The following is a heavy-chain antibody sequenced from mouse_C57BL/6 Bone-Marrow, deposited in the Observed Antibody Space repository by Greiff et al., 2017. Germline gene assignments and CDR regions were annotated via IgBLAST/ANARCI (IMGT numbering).Heavy chain of an antibody. CDR3: AITTVVHYWAMDY. D-gene: IGHD1-1*01. CDR1: GYTFTSYW. J-gene: IGHJ4*01. V-gene: IGHV1-69*01. CDR2: IDPSDSYT. Sequence: QVQLQQPGAELVMPGASVKLSCKASGYTFTSYWMHWVKQRPGQGLEWIGEIDPSDSYTNYNQKFKGKSTLTVDKSSSTAYMQLSSLTSEDSAVYYCAITTVVHYWAMDYWGQGTSVTVSS.